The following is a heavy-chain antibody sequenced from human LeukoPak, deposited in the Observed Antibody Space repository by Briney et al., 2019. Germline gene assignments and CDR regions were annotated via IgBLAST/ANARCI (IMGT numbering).Heavy chain of an antibody. J-gene: IGHJ3*01. V-gene: IGHV3-7*03. CDR1: GFTFSGYW. D-gene: IGHD3-3*01. CDR3: ARESSWTFDV. Sequence: PGGSLRLSCAASGFTFSGYWMTWVRQAPGKGLEWVAIIKSDGSEEYYVDSVKGRFTVFRVNAKNSLFLQLNSLRAEDTAVYYCARESSWTFDVWGQGTMVTVSS. CDR2: IKSDGSEE.